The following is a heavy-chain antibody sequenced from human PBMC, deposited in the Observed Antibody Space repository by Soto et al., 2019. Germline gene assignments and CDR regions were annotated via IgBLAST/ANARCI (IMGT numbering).Heavy chain of an antibody. CDR2: IYYGGST. J-gene: IGHJ5*02. CDR1: GGSISSSSHY. CDR3: ARRNSMDFWSGNRGWFDP. V-gene: IGHV4-39*01. Sequence: QLQLQESGPGLVKPSETLSLSCTVSGGSISSSSHYWGWIRKPPGKGLEWVGSIYYGGSTYYNPALKGRVTMSVDTSKSQFSLELSSVTAADTAMYYCARRNSMDFWSGNRGWFDPWGQGTLVTVSS. D-gene: IGHD3-3*01.